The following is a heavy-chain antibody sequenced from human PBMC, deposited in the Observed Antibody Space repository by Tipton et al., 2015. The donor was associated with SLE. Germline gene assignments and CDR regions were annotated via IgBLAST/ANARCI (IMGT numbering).Heavy chain of an antibody. CDR3: ARGSSSSDWYFAL. CDR2: GFQTGNS. D-gene: IGHD6-13*01. CDR1: GYSISSAYC. Sequence: TLSLTCAVSGYSISSAYCWGWIRQAPGKGLEWIGSGFQTGNSFHKPSLKSRVTISVDTSKNHFSLKLSSVTAADTAVYYCARGSSSSDWYFALWGVAPWSLSPQ. V-gene: IGHV4-38-2*01. J-gene: IGHJ2*01.